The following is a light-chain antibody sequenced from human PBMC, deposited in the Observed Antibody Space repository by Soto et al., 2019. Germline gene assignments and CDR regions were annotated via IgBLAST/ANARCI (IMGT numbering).Light chain of an antibody. V-gene: IGLV2-14*01. CDR3: SSYTSSSIVV. CDR2: DVS. J-gene: IGLJ2*01. CDR1: SSDVGGYNY. Sequence: QSALTQPASVSGSPGQSITISCTGTSSDVGGYNYVSWYQQHPGKAPQLMIYDVSNRPSGVSNRFSGSKSGNTASLTISGLQAEDEDDYYCSSYTSSSIVVFGGGTKVTVL.